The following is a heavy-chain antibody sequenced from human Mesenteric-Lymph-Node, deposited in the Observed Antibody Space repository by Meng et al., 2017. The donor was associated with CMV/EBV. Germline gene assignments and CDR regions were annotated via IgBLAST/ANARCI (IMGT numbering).Heavy chain of an antibody. CDR2: IYYSGST. V-gene: IGHV4-39*07. D-gene: IGHD6-19*01. Sequence: GSLRLSCNVSGGSISSSSDYWGWIRQPPGKGLEWIGIIYYSGSTYYNPSLKSRVTISVDTSKSQFSLNLSSVTAADTAAYYCARVRSSGWAYGMDVWGQGTTVTVSS. CDR3: ARVRSSGWAYGMDV. CDR1: GGSISSSSDY. J-gene: IGHJ6*02.